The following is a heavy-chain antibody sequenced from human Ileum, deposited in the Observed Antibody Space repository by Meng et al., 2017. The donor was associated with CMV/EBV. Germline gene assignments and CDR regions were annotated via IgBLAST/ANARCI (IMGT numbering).Heavy chain of an antibody. CDR2: INQDASER. J-gene: IGHJ2*01. D-gene: IGHD2-2*01. V-gene: IGHV3-7*01. CDR3: ARRPLGFCSNMSCQPFWYFDL. Sequence: GGSLRLSCAASGFTFSNYWMSWVRQAPGKGLEWVANINQDASERYYVGSVKGRFTISRDNAKNSLYLQMNSLRAEDAAVYYCARRPLGFCSNMSCQPFWYFDLWGRDTLVTVSS. CDR1: GFTFSNYW.